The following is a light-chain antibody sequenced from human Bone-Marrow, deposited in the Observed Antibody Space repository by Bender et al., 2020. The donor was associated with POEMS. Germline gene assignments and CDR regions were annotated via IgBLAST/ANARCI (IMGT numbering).Light chain of an antibody. Sequence: QSVLTQPPSASGTPGQRVTISCSGGSSNIGAHAVNWYQHLPGPAPKLLIYSSHRRPSEVPDRFSGSRSGTSAYLAISGLQSEDEADYYCAVWDDSLNGWVFGGGTKLTVL. V-gene: IGLV1-44*01. CDR2: SSH. CDR1: SSNIGAHA. CDR3: AVWDDSLNGWV. J-gene: IGLJ3*02.